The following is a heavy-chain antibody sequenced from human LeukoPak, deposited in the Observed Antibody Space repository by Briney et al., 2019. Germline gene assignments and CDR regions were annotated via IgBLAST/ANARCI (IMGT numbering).Heavy chain of an antibody. CDR1: GFTFGDYA. CDR2: ISSNGGST. CDR3: ARDRAYSGYGYMDV. V-gene: IGHV3-64*01. D-gene: IGHD5-12*01. J-gene: IGHJ6*03. Sequence: GGSLRLSCTASGFTFGDYAMHWVRQAPGKGLEYVSAISSNGGSTYYANSVKGRFTISRDNSKNTLYLQMGSLRAEDMAVYYCARDRAYSGYGYMDVWGKGTTVTISS.